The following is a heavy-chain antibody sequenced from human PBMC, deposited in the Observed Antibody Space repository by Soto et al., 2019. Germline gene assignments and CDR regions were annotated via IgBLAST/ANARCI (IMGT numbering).Heavy chain of an antibody. D-gene: IGHD1-1*01. J-gene: IGHJ4*02. CDR3: GRDGWSMDTWNDAHFDY. CDR2: ISALTGEM. V-gene: IGHV1-18*01. CDR1: GYTFTSFG. Sequence: QVLLVQSGPEVKRPGASAMLSCQASGYTFTSFGLGWLRQAPGQGLEWVGWISALTGEMKFAPRFQGRIDLTIDRQSKTGNLELRSLTPDDTGVYFCGRDGWSMDTWNDAHFDYWGRGALVTVSP.